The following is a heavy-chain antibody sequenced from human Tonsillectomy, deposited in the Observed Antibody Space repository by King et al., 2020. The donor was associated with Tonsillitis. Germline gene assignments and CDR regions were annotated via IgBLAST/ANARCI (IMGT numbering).Heavy chain of an antibody. V-gene: IGHV3-13*01. J-gene: IGHJ3*02. CDR3: AREGTGTTYDAFDI. CDR2: IGAGYDT. CDR1: GFTFSNFD. Sequence: VQLVESGGGLVQPGGSLRLSCAASGFTFSNFDFHWVRQPTGKGLEWVAAIGAGYDTYYPDSVKGRFTISRENGKNSLYLQMNSLRPGDTAVYYCAREGTGTTYDAFDICGQGTMVTVSS. D-gene: IGHD1-7*01.